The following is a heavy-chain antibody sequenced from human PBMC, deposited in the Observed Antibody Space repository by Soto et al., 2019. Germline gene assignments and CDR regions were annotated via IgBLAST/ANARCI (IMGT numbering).Heavy chain of an antibody. CDR2: ISGSGGST. CDR3: AKDLPRYCSGGSCLEGFDY. CDR1: VFTFSIYA. D-gene: IGHD2-15*01. J-gene: IGHJ4*02. V-gene: IGHV3-23*01. Sequence: GGSLRLSCASSVFTFSIYAMSWVGQAPGRGLEWVSAISGSGGSTYYADSVNGRFTISRDNSKNTLYLQMNSLRAEDTAVYYCAKDLPRYCSGGSCLEGFDYWGQGTLVTVSS.